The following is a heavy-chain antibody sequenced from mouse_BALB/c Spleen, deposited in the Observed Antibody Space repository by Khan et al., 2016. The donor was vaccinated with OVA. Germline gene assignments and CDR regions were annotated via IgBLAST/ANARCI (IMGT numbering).Heavy chain of an antibody. V-gene: IGHV3-5*02. J-gene: IGHJ1*01. CDR2: IYYSGTI. D-gene: IGHD1-1*01. Sequence: EVQLLESGPGLVKPSQTVSLTCTVTGISITTRNYRWSWIRQFPGNKLEWIGYIYYSGTITYNPSLTSRATITRDTSKNQFFLEMNSLTAEDTATYYCARDEYYGYWYFDVWGAGTTVTVSS. CDR3: ARDEYYGYWYFDV. CDR1: GISITTRNYR.